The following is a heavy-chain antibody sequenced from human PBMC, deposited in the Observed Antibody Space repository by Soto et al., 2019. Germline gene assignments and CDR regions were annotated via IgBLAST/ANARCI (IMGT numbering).Heavy chain of an antibody. CDR3: AHKGPEDWPLDY. V-gene: IGHV2-5*02. J-gene: IGHJ4*02. CDR2: IYWDDSK. D-gene: IGHD3-9*01. CDR1: GFSLSTSGVG. Sequence: QITLKESGPTLVRPTQTLPLTCAFSGFSLSTSGVGVGWIRQPPGKALEWLAVIYWDDSKHYIPSLRSRLTITTDTSKNQVVLTMTNMDPMDTGTYYCAHKGPEDWPLDYWGQGTLVTVSS.